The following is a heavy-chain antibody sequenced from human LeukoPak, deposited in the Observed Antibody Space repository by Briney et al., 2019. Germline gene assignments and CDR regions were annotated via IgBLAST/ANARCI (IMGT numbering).Heavy chain of an antibody. Sequence: KASETLSLTCGVSGGSVSSTNWWTWIRQPPGKGLGWIGEVHLDGRANFNPSLKSRLTMSVDLSENHVSLKLTSVTAADTAVYYCAREGGFYRPLDYSGQGTLVTVSS. CDR2: VHLDGRA. CDR1: GGSVSSTNW. V-gene: IGHV4-4*02. J-gene: IGHJ4*02. CDR3: AREGGFYRPLDY. D-gene: IGHD6-25*01.